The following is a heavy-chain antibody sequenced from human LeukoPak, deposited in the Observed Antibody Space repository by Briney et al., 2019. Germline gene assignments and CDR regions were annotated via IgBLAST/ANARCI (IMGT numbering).Heavy chain of an antibody. J-gene: IGHJ3*02. CDR1: GGSFRGYY. CDR2: IYYSGST. V-gene: IGHV4-59*01. CDR3: ARRAPGGDLTAFDI. Sequence: SETLSLTCAVYGGSFRGYYWSWIRQPPGKGREWIGYIYYSGSTNYNPSLKRRVTISVDTSKNQFSLKLSSVTAADTAVYYCARRAPGGDLTAFDIWGQGTMVTVSS. D-gene: IGHD2-21*01.